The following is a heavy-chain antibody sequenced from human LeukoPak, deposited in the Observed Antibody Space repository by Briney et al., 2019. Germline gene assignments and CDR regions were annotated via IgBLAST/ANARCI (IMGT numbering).Heavy chain of an antibody. CDR1: SGSLSGYY. D-gene: IGHD4-11*01. V-gene: IGHV4-34*01. J-gene: IGHJ6*03. Sequence: SETLSLTCAVYSGSLSGYYWSWIRQPPGKGLEWIGEINHSGGTNYNPSLKSRVTIAVDTSKNQFSLKLTSVTAADTAVYYCARGHSIEPYYYYYYMDVWGKGTTVTVSS. CDR3: ARGHSIEPYYYYYYMDV. CDR2: INHSGGT.